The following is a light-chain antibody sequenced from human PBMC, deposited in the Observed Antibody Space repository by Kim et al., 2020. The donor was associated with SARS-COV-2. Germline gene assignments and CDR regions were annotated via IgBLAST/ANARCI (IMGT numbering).Light chain of an antibody. J-gene: IGKJ1*01. V-gene: IGKV1-5*03. CDR1: ETIDTS. Sequence: SASLGDRVTMTCRANETIDTSLAWYQQKPGKAPNLLIYRASNLETGVSSRFSGSGSGTQFTLTISSLQPDDFAIYFCQQYYSYWTFGQGTKVDIK. CDR3: QQYYSYWT. CDR2: RAS.